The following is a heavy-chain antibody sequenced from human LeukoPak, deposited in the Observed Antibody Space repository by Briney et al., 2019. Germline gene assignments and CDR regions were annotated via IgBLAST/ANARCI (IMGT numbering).Heavy chain of an antibody. D-gene: IGHD6-13*01. CDR3: AKEVAAAGGVDY. V-gene: IGHV3-43*01. CDR2: ISWDGGST. J-gene: IGHJ4*02. CDR1: GFTFSSYS. Sequence: GGSLRLSCAASGFTFSSYSMNWVRQAPGKGLEWVSLISWDGGSTYYADSVKGRFTISRDNSKNSLYLQMNSLRTEDTALYYCAKEVAAAGGVDYWGQGTLVTVSS.